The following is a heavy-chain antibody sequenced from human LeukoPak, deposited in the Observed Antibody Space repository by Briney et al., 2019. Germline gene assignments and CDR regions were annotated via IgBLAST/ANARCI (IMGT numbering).Heavy chain of an antibody. CDR2: IYYSGST. V-gene: IGHV4-39*01. CDR1: GGPISSSSYY. J-gene: IGHJ4*02. D-gene: IGHD3-22*01. Sequence: SETLSLTCTVSGGPISSSSYYWGWIRQTPGKGLEWIGSIYYSGSTYYNPSLKSRVTISVDTSKNQFSLKLSSVTAADTAVYYCASGGYDSSGYHDPFDYWGQGTLVTVSS. CDR3: ASGGYDSSGYHDPFDY.